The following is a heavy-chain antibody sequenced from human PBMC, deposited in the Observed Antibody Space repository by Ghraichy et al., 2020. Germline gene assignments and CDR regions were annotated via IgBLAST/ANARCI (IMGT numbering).Heavy chain of an antibody. CDR1: GYTFTTDG. D-gene: IGHD1-26*01. CDR2: INTSKGNT. J-gene: IGHJ6*03. V-gene: IGHV1-18*04. Sequence: ASVKVSCKAFGYTFTTDGISWVRQAPRQGLEWLGWINTSKGNTNYAQKFQGRVTMTTDTSTSTAYMELRSLRSDDTAVYYCARAMGPTYHYYMDVWGQGTTVTVSS. CDR3: ARAMGPTYHYYMDV.